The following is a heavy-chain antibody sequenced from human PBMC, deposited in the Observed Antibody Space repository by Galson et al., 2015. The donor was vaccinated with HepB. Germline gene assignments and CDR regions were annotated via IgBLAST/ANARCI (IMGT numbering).Heavy chain of an antibody. CDR2: MNPNSGNT. Sequence: SVKVSCKASGYTFTSYDINWVRQATGQGLEWMGWMNPNSGNTGYAQKFQGRVTMTRNTSISTAYMELSSLRSEDTAVYYCARGSRTWRRPKNAFDIWGQGTMVTVSS. J-gene: IGHJ3*02. V-gene: IGHV1-8*01. CDR3: ARGSRTWRRPKNAFDI. CDR1: GYTFTSYD. D-gene: IGHD2-2*01.